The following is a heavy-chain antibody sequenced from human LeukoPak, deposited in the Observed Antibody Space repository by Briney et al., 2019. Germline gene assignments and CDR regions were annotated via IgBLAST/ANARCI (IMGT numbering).Heavy chain of an antibody. J-gene: IGHJ4*02. CDR3: AIRGYYDYAWGSYRHDYYFDY. Sequence: ASVKVSCKASGYTFTGYYMHWVRQAPGQGLEWMGWINPNSGGTNYAQKFQGRVTMTRDTSISTAYMELSRLRSDDTAVYYCAIRGYYDYAWGSYRHDYYFDYWGQGTLVTVSS. D-gene: IGHD3-16*02. CDR1: GYTFTGYY. V-gene: IGHV1-2*02. CDR2: INPNSGGT.